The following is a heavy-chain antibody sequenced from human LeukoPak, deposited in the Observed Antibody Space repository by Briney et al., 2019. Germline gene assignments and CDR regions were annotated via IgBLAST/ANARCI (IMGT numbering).Heavy chain of an antibody. J-gene: IGHJ4*02. CDR1: GGSISSYY. CDR3: ARGGPEAAGYFDY. CDR2: TYHSGST. V-gene: IGHV4-59*12. Sequence: SETLSLTCTVSGGSISSYYWSWIRQPPGKGLEWIGYTYHSGSTYYNPSLKSRVTISVDRSKNQFSLKLSSVTAADTAVYYCARGGPEAAGYFDYWGQGTLVTVSS. D-gene: IGHD6-13*01.